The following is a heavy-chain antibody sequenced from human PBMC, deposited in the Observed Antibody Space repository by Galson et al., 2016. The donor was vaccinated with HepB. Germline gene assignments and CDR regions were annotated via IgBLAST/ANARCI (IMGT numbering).Heavy chain of an antibody. D-gene: IGHD1-26*01. CDR3: VQRQVGTYGNCFDP. V-gene: IGHV2-5*02. J-gene: IGHJ5*02. CDR1: GFSLTSSRVG. Sequence: PALVKPTQTLTLTCTFSGFSLTSSRVGVAWIRQPPGKALEWLALIYGDDDKRYSPSLKNRLTISKDTSKNQVVLTMTNMAPVDTATYYCVQRQVGTYGNCFDPWGQGTRVTVAS. CDR2: IYGDDDK.